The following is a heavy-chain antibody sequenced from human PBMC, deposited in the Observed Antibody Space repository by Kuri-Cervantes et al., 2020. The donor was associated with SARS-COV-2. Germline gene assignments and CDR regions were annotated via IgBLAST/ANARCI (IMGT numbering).Heavy chain of an antibody. V-gene: IGHV3-30-3*01. CDR1: GFTFSSYA. CDR3: ARAYCSSTSCQLDY. CDR2: TSYDGSNK. Sequence: GESLKISCAASGFTFSSYAMHWVRQAPGKGLEWVAVTSYDGSNKYYADSVKGRFTISRDNSKNTLYLQMNSLRAEDTAVYYCARAYCSSTSCQLDYWGQGTLVTVSS. J-gene: IGHJ4*02. D-gene: IGHD2-2*01.